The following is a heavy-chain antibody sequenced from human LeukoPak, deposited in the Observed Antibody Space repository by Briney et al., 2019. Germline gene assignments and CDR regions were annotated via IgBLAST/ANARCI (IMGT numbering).Heavy chain of an antibody. CDR2: INPNSGGT. CDR1: GYTFTGYY. Sequence: GASVKVSCKASGYTFTGYYMHWVRQAPGQGLEWMGWINPNSGGTNYAQKFQGRVTMTRDTSISTAYMELSRLRSDDTAVYYCAREKITMVRGAGGGFDYWGQGTLVTVSS. J-gene: IGHJ4*02. V-gene: IGHV1-2*02. CDR3: AREKITMVRGAGGGFDY. D-gene: IGHD3-10*01.